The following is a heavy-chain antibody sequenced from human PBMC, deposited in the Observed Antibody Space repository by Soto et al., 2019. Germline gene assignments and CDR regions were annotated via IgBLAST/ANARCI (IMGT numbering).Heavy chain of an antibody. CDR3: ANSLGGPGHYYYYYGMDV. CDR1: GFTFSSYA. Sequence: GGSLILSYAASGFTFSSYAMSWVRQAPGKGLEWVSAISGSGGSTYYADSVKGRFTISRDNSKNTLYLQMNSLRAEDTAVYYCANSLGGPGHYYYYYGMDVCGQGTTVTVSS. J-gene: IGHJ6*02. V-gene: IGHV3-23*01. D-gene: IGHD2-2*01. CDR2: ISGSGGST.